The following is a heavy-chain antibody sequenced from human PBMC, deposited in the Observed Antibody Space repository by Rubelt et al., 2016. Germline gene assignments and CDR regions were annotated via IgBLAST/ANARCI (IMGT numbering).Heavy chain of an antibody. J-gene: IGHJ4*02. V-gene: IGHV1-69*01. Sequence: QVQLVQSGAEVKKPGASVKVSCKASGYTFTSYYMHWVRQAPGQGLEWMGGIIPIFGTANYAQKFQGRVPITADESTSTAYMELRSLRSDDTAVYYCARDRGGYYFDYWGQGTLVTVSS. CDR2: IIPIFGTA. CDR3: ARDRGGYYFDY. CDR1: GYTFTSYY. D-gene: IGHD2-15*01.